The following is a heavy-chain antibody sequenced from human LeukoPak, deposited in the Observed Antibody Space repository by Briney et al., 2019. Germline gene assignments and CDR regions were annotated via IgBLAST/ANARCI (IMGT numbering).Heavy chain of an antibody. CDR2: INSDGSST. J-gene: IGHJ4*02. V-gene: IGHV3-74*01. CDR1: GFTFSSYW. CDR3: AKSRAVLVLYYFDY. D-gene: IGHD6-13*01. Sequence: GGSLRLSCAASGFTFSSYWMHWVRQAPGKGLVWVSRINSDGSSTSYADSVKGRFTISRDNAKNTLYLQMNSLRAEDTAVYYCAKSRAVLVLYYFDYWGQGTLVTVSS.